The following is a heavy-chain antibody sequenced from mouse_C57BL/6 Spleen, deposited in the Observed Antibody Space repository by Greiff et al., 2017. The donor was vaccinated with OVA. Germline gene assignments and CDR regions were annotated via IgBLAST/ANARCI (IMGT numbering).Heavy chain of an antibody. CDR1: GYTFTSYW. D-gene: IGHD2-5*01. CDR3: GRGTYYSSYVSDYFDY. Sequence: QVQLQQPGAELVKPGASVKLSCKASGYTFTSYWMHWVKQRPGRGLEWIGRIDPNRGGIKYTEQFKGKATLTVDKPTSTALMQRSRLTAEDSAVYYCGRGTYYSSYVSDYFDYWGPGTTLTVSA. CDR2: IDPNRGGI. V-gene: IGHV1-72*01. J-gene: IGHJ2*01.